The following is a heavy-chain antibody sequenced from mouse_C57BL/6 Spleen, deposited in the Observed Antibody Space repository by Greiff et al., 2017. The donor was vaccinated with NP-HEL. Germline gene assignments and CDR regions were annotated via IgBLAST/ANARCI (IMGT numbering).Heavy chain of an antibody. V-gene: IGHV1-64*01. J-gene: IGHJ2*01. CDR3: ARSGGGSFDY. CDR1: GYTFTSYW. D-gene: IGHD3-1*01. Sequence: VQLKQPGAELVKPGASVKLSCKASGYTFTSYWMHWVKQRPGQGLEWIGMIHPNSGSTNYNEKFKSKATLTVDKSSSTAYMQLSSLTSEDSAVYYCARSGGGSFDYWGQGTTLTVSS. CDR2: IHPNSGST.